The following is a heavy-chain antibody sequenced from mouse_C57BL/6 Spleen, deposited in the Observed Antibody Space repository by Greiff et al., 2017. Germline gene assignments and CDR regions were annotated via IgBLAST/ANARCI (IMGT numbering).Heavy chain of an antibody. CDR1: GFTFSSYA. CDR2: ISDGGSYT. V-gene: IGHV5-4*01. CDR3: ARENPIYYDYDGWFAY. Sequence: EVQLVESGGGLVKPGGSLKLSCAASGFTFSSYAMSWVRQTPEKRLEWVATISDGGSYTYYPDNVKGRFTISRDNAKNNLYLQMSHLKSEDTAMYYCARENPIYYDYDGWFAYWGQGTLVTVSA. J-gene: IGHJ3*01. D-gene: IGHD2-4*01.